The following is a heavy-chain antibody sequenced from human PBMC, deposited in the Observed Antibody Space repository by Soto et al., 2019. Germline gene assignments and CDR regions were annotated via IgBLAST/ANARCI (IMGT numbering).Heavy chain of an antibody. CDR1: GFTFSGSA. D-gene: IGHD5-12*01. J-gene: IGHJ4*02. CDR3: TQRGGSGYAEFDY. V-gene: IGHV3-73*01. Sequence: EVQLVESGGGLVQPGGSLKLSCAASGFTFSGSAMHWVRQASGKGLEWVGRIRSKTNNYATAYAASVKGRFTISRDDSKNTAYLQMNSLKTEDTAVYYCTQRGGSGYAEFDYWGQGTLVTVSS. CDR2: IRSKTNNYAT.